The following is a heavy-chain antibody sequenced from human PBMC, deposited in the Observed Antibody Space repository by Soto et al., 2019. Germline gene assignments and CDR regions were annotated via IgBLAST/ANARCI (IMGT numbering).Heavy chain of an antibody. CDR3: AIIAAREPSGY. CDR1: GFTFSSYG. CDR2: IKQDGSEK. V-gene: IGHV3-7*01. D-gene: IGHD6-6*01. Sequence: GGSLRLSCAASGFTFSSYGMHWVRQAPGKGLEWVANIKQDGSEKYYVDSVKGRFTISRDNAKNSLYLQMNSLRAEDTTVYDCAIIAAREPSGYWGQGTLVTVSS. J-gene: IGHJ4*02.